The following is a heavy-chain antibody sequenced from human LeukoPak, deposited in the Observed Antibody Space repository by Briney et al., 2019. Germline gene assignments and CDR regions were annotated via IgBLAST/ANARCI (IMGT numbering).Heavy chain of an antibody. V-gene: IGHV3-48*03. CDR1: GFTFSSYE. J-gene: IGHJ4*02. CDR2: ISSSGSTI. D-gene: IGHD6-19*01. Sequence: GGSLRLSCAASGFTFSSYEMNWVRQAPGKGLEWVSYISSSGSTIYYADSVKGRFTISRDNAKNSLYLQMNSLRAEDTAVYYCARGVRQWLLTYYFDYWGQGTLVTVSS. CDR3: ARGVRQWLLTYYFDY.